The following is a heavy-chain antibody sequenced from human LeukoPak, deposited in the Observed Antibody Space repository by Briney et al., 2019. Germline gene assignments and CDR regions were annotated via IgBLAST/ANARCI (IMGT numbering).Heavy chain of an antibody. Sequence: PGGSLRLSCAASGFTFSSYVMSWVRQAPGEGLEWVSAISGSGDSTYYADSVKGRFTISRDNSKNTLYLQMNGLRAEDTAVYYCARVIMVRGVIITFDYWGQGTLVTVSS. J-gene: IGHJ4*02. CDR3: ARVIMVRGVIITFDY. CDR2: ISGSGDST. D-gene: IGHD3-10*01. CDR1: GFTFSSYV. V-gene: IGHV3-23*01.